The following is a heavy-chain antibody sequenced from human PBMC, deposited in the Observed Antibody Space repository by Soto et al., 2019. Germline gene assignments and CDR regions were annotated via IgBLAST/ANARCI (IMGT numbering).Heavy chain of an antibody. Sequence: PSETLSLTCDVYGGSFSGYYWSGIRQHPGKGLESIGEINSSGGTNYSPSLKSPVSISVDTSKTPFSLKLTSVTAADTAVYYRARSSVQTVDSSGHYEYWGQRNPVT. CDR1: GGSFSGYY. J-gene: IGHJ4*02. V-gene: IGHV4-34*01. D-gene: IGHD3-22*01. CDR3: ARSSVQTVDSSGHYEY. CDR2: INSSGGT.